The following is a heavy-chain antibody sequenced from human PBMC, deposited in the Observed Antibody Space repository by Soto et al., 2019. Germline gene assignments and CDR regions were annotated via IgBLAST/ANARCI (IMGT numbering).Heavy chain of an antibody. CDR1: GYTFTRSG. CDR2: INPDNGNT. Sequence: ASVKVSCKASGYTFTRSGISWVRQAPGQGLEWLGWINPDNGNTNYAQHLQGRVSLTTDTSTSTAYMDRRSLGSDDTAVYYCAGGGVRVVITRTRDYYGMDVWGQGTTVTVSS. J-gene: IGHJ6*02. V-gene: IGHV1-18*01. CDR3: AGGGVRVVITRTRDYYGMDV. D-gene: IGHD3-10*01.